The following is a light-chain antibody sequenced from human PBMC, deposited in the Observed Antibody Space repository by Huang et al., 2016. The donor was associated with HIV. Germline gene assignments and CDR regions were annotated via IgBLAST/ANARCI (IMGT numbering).Light chain of an antibody. CDR1: QDIANY. J-gene: IGKJ1*01. V-gene: IGKV1-33*01. Sequence: DIQMTQSPSSLFASVGDRVTISCQASQDIANYFNWYQQKQGQAPKLLIYDASTLQTGVTSRFSGSRSGTDFSITISSLQPEDIATYYCQQYDSLPPWTFGQGTKVEIQ. CDR3: QQYDSLPPWT. CDR2: DAS.